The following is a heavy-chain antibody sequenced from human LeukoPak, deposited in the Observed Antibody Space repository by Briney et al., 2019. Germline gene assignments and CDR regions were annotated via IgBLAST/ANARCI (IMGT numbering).Heavy chain of an antibody. Sequence: GGSLRLSCAASGCTFSSYAMHWVRQAPGKGLEYVSAISSNGGSTYYANSVKGRFTISRDNSKNTLYLQMGSLRAEDMAVYYCARDLVAGSGSYYPPDYWGQGTLVTVSS. J-gene: IGHJ4*02. D-gene: IGHD3-10*01. V-gene: IGHV3-64*01. CDR3: ARDLVAGSGSYYPPDY. CDR1: GCTFSSYA. CDR2: ISSNGGST.